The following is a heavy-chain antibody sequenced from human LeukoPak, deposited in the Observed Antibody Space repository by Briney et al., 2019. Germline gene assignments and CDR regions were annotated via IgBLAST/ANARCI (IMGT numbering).Heavy chain of an antibody. J-gene: IGHJ4*02. CDR2: INSDGSSR. CDR3: ASASSHRIAAGGDY. Sequence: PGGSLRLSCGASGFTFSNYWMHWVRQAPGKGLVWVSRINSDGSSRNYAGSVKGRFTISRDNAKNTLYLQMNSLRAEDTAVYYCASASSHRIAAGGDYWGQGTLVTVSS. D-gene: IGHD6-13*01. V-gene: IGHV3-74*01. CDR1: GFTFSNYW.